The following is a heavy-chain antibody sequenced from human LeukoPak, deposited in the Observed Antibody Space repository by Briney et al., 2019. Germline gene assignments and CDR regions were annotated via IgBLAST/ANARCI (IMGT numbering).Heavy chain of an antibody. D-gene: IGHD3-10*01. CDR2: IRSKAYGGTT. J-gene: IGHJ4*02. Sequence: GGSLRLSCTASGFTFGDYAMSWFRQAPGKGLEWVGFIRSKAYGGTTEYAASVKGRFTISRDDSKSIAYLQMNSLKTEDTAVYYCTRDGFGVGDSSFDYWGQGTLVTVSS. CDR1: GFTFGDYA. V-gene: IGHV3-49*03. CDR3: TRDGFGVGDSSFDY.